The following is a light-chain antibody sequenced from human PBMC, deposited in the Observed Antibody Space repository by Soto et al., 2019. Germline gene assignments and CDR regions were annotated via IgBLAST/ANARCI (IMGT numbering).Light chain of an antibody. CDR1: QSVSSSY. Sequence: PGERVTLSCSASQSVSSSYLTWYQQKPGQAPRLLVYGVSSRAIGVPDRFSGSGSGTDFTLTISRLEPEDFAVYYCQQYGDSPWTFGQGTKVDI. CDR3: QQYGDSPWT. J-gene: IGKJ1*01. CDR2: GVS. V-gene: IGKV3-20*01.